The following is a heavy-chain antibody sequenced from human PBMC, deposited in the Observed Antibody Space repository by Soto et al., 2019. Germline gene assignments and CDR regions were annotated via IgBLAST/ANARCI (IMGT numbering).Heavy chain of an antibody. Sequence: GGALRVYCADSGFTCSSYAMHWVRQAPGKGLEWVAIISYDGSSKYYADSVKGRFTISRDNSKNTLYLQMNSLRAEDTAVYYCARDPLAGTAAGAGGMDVWGQGTTVTVSS. CDR1: GFTCSSYA. V-gene: IGHV3-30-3*01. CDR3: ARDPLAGTAAGAGGMDV. D-gene: IGHD6-13*01. J-gene: IGHJ6*02. CDR2: ISYDGSSK.